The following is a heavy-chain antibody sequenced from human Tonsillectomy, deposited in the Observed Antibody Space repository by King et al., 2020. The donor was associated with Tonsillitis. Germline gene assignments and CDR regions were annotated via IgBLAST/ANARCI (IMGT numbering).Heavy chain of an antibody. V-gene: IGHV3-21*01. D-gene: IGHD5-18*01. J-gene: IGHJ6*02. CDR2: ISSSSSYI. CDR3: ATDGQLWDTGEYYYYGMDV. Sequence: VQLVESGGGLVKPGGSLRLSCAASGFTFSSYSMNWVRQAPGKGLEWVSSISSSSSYIYYADSVKGRFTISRDNAKNSLYLQMNSLRAEDTAVYYCATDGQLWDTGEYYYYGMDVWGQGTTVTVSS. CDR1: GFTFSSYS.